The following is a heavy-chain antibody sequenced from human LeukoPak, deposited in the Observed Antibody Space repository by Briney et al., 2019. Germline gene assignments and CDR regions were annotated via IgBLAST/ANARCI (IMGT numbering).Heavy chain of an antibody. Sequence: GGSLRLSCAASGFTFDDYAMHWVRQAPGKGLEWVSLISGDGGSTYYADSVKGRFTISRDNSKNSLYLQMNSLRAEDTAVYYCAKAGSGYYYYGSGSFYKDYYYMDVWGKGTTVTVSS. CDR1: GFTFDDYA. J-gene: IGHJ6*03. CDR3: AKAGSGYYYYGSGSFYKDYYYMDV. V-gene: IGHV3-43*02. CDR2: ISGDGGST. D-gene: IGHD3-10*01.